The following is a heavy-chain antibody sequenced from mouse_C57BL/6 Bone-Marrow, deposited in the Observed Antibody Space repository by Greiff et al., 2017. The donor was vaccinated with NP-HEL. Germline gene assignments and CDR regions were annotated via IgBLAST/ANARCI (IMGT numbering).Heavy chain of an antibody. D-gene: IGHD3-2*02. J-gene: IGHJ2*01. CDR3: AGDSSGYGDFDY. Sequence: QLQESGPGLVKPSQSLFLTCSITGFPITSGYYWIWIRQSPGKPLEWMGYFTHSGETFYNPSLQSPISITRETSKNQFFLQLIPVTTEDTAMYYCAGDSSGYGDFDYWGQGTTLTVSS. V-gene: IGHV12-3*01. CDR1: GFPITSGYY. CDR2: FTHSGET.